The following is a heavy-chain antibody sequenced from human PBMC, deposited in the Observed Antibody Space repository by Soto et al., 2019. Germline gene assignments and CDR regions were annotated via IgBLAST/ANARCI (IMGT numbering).Heavy chain of an antibody. V-gene: IGHV4-39*01. CDR3: PRHNHEARVRYFDYNS. Sequence: SETMPLTCTVSGGSMSSSSYYWSWIRQPPGKGLEWIGSIYYSGSTYYNPSLKSRGPISVDTSKNQFSLKLSSVTAADTAVYYCPRHNHEARVRYFDYNSWGQGTLVTVSS. CDR1: GGSMSSSSYY. D-gene: IGHD3-9*01. CDR2: IYYSGST. J-gene: IGHJ4*02.